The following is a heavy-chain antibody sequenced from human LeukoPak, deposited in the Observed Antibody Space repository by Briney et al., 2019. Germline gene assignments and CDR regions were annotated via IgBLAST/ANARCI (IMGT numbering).Heavy chain of an antibody. CDR3: ARRRDSGSLQHFDY. J-gene: IGHJ4*02. D-gene: IGHD1-26*01. CDR1: GFTFSSHS. Sequence: GGSLRLSCAASGFTFSSHSMNWVRQAPGKGLEWVSSISSSSSYIYYADSVKGRFTISRDNAKNSLYLQMNSLRAEDTAVYYCARRRDSGSLQHFDYWGQGTLVTVSS. V-gene: IGHV3-21*04. CDR2: ISSSSSYI.